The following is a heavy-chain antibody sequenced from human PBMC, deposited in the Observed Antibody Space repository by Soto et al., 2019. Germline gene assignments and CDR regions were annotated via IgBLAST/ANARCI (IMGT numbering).Heavy chain of an antibody. D-gene: IGHD3-22*01. J-gene: IGHJ4*02. Sequence: QVQLVESGGGVVQPGRSLRLSCAASGFTFSSYGMHWVRQAPGKGLEWVAVISYDGTNKYYADSVKGRFTISRDKSKNTLYLQMSSLRAEDTAVYYGAKDRNFYYYDSSGYLNYWGQGTLVTVSS. CDR2: ISYDGTNK. CDR1: GFTFSSYG. V-gene: IGHV3-30*18. CDR3: AKDRNFYYYDSSGYLNY.